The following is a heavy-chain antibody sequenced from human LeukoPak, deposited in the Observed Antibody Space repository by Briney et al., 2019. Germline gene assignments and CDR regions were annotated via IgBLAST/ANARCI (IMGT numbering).Heavy chain of an antibody. CDR1: GGSISSYY. Sequence: SETLSLTCTVSGGSISSYYWSWTRQPPGKGLEWIGYIYYSGSTNYNPSLKSRVTISVDTSKNQFSLKLSSVTAADTAVYYCATSYYYDSSGWFDYWGQGTLVTVSS. CDR2: IYYSGST. CDR3: ATSYYYDSSGWFDY. V-gene: IGHV4-59*08. J-gene: IGHJ4*02. D-gene: IGHD3-22*01.